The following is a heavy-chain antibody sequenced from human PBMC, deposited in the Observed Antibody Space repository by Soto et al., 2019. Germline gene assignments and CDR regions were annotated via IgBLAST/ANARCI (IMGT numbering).Heavy chain of an antibody. CDR1: GFTFRNQD. CDR3: AKDRQFRSYYESAGHYND. Sequence: EVQLLESGGGLVQPGGSLRLTCVGSGFTFRNQDMRWVPQAPGKGLKWVSGISGRGGVTYYADSVKGRFTISRDNSKNTLYLQMNNLRANDTAVYYCAKDRQFRSYYESAGHYNDWGQGTLVTVSS. V-gene: IGHV3-23*01. CDR2: ISGRGGVT. D-gene: IGHD3-22*01. J-gene: IGHJ4*02.